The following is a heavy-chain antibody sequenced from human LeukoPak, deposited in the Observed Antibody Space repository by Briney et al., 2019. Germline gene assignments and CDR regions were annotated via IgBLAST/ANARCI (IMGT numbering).Heavy chain of an antibody. CDR2: ISGNGVST. CDR3: AKAPLSYDSSGPFDY. J-gene: IGHJ4*02. CDR1: GFTFSSYA. Sequence: GGSLRLSCATSGFTFSSYAMSWVRQAPGKGLEWVSAISGNGVSTYYADSVKGRFTISRDNSKNTLYLQMNSLRAEDTAVYYCAKAPLSYDSSGPFDYWGQGTLVTVSA. V-gene: IGHV3-23*01. D-gene: IGHD3-22*01.